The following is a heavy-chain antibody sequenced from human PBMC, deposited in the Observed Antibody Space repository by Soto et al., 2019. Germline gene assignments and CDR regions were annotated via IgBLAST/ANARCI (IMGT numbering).Heavy chain of an antibody. CDR3: AKDQGGGRWLQLGAFDI. Sequence: AGSLRLSCAASGFTFSSYAMSWVRQAPGKGLEWVSAISGSGGSTYYADSVKGRFTISRDNSKNTLYLQMNSLRAEDTAVYYCAKDQGGGRWLQLGAFDIWGQGTMVTVSS. CDR2: ISGSGGST. V-gene: IGHV3-23*01. J-gene: IGHJ3*02. D-gene: IGHD5-12*01. CDR1: GFTFSSYA.